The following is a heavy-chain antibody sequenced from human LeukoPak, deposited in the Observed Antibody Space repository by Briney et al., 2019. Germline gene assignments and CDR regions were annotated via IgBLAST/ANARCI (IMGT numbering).Heavy chain of an antibody. CDR1: GGSISSYY. D-gene: IGHD3-3*01. CDR2: IYTSGST. V-gene: IGHV4-4*07. CDR3: ARASDDFWSGYYLDTAPVFDS. J-gene: IGHJ4*02. Sequence: SETLSLTCTVSGGSISSYYWSWIRQPAGKGLEWIGRIYTSGSTNYNPSLKSRVTMSVDTSKNQFSLKLSSVTAADTAVYYCARASDDFWSGYYLDTAPVFDSWGQGTLVTVSS.